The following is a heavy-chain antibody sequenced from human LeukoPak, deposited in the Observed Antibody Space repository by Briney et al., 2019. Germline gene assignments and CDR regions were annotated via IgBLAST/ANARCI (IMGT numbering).Heavy chain of an antibody. Sequence: GASVKVSCKASGYTFTSYGISWVRQAPGQGLEWMGWISAYNGNTNYAQKLQGRVTMTTDTSTSTAYMELRSLRSDDTAVYYCARDLYRIAVAGWTPFDYWGQGTLVTVSS. V-gene: IGHV1-18*01. D-gene: IGHD6-19*01. CDR2: ISAYNGNT. J-gene: IGHJ4*02. CDR1: GYTFTSYG. CDR3: ARDLYRIAVAGWTPFDY.